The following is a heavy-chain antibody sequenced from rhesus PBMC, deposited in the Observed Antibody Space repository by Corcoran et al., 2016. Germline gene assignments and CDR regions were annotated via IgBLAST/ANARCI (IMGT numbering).Heavy chain of an antibody. Sequence: HVQLQESGPAVLKPSETLSLACGVSGGSIRSRDWWIWIRPSPGKGLEWIGSIYGCRGRTKYSTSLKKRGTSAKATSKNQLSLRLRSVTAADTAIYYCVRDYYSGSLGYFDDWGQGVLVTVSA. D-gene: IGHD3-16*01. V-gene: IGHV4-93*01. CDR3: VRDYYSGSLGYFDD. CDR2: IYGCRGRT. J-gene: IGHJ4*01. CDR1: GGSIRSRDW.